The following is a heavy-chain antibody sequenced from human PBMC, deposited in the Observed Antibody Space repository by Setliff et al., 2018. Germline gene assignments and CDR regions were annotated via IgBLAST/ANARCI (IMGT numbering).Heavy chain of an antibody. Sequence: GASVKVSCKASGYTFSNYGVTWVRQAPGQGLEWMGWVTVYNGNTKYARNLQGRLTLTTDISTSTAYMELGSLTTDDTAVYYCARVESMVRGKNILRHFDYWGQGIQVTVSS. J-gene: IGHJ4*02. CDR2: VTVYNGNT. CDR1: GYTFSNYG. V-gene: IGHV1-18*01. CDR3: ARVESMVRGKNILRHFDY. D-gene: IGHD3-10*01.